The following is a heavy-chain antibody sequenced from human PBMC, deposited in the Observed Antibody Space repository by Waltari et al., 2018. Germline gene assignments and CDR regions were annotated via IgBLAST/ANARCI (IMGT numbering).Heavy chain of an antibody. D-gene: IGHD7-27*01. CDR2: MSDRGCII. J-gene: IGHJ4*02. CDR1: GFTFSTYV. CDR3: ARGSGVDS. V-gene: IGHV3-23*01. Sequence: EVQLLESGGRLVQPGGSLRLSCAASGFTFSTYVMNWVRKGPGRGRELVSSMSDRGCIINYADPVKGRFTISRDNSENTLYLQMDSLRAEDTAVYYCARGSGVDSWGQGTLVTISS.